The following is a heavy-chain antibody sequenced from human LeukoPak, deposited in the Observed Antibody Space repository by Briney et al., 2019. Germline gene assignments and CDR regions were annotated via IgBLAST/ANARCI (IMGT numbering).Heavy chain of an antibody. CDR1: GGSISSYY. CDR2: IYYSGST. V-gene: IGHV4-59*12. Sequence: SETLSLTCTVSGGSISSYYWSWIRQPPGKGLEWIGYIYYSGSTNYNPSLKSRVTISVDTSKNQFSLKLSSVTAADTAVYYCARELSRGITMVRGVISWGQGTLVTVSS. CDR3: ARELSRGITMVRGVIS. J-gene: IGHJ4*02. D-gene: IGHD3-10*01.